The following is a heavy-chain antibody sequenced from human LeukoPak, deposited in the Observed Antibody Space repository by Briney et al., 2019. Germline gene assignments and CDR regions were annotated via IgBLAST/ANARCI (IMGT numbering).Heavy chain of an antibody. D-gene: IGHD4-4*01. CDR1: GFTFSSYA. CDR2: ISGSGGST. J-gene: IGHJ3*01. V-gene: IGHV3-23*01. CDR3: TRDQRVIPDAFDV. Sequence: GGSLRLSCAASGFTFSSYAMSWVRQAPGKGLEWVSAISGSGGSTYYADSVKGRFTISRDNSKNTLYLQMNSLRAEDTAVYYCTRDQRVIPDAFDVWGRGTMVTVSS.